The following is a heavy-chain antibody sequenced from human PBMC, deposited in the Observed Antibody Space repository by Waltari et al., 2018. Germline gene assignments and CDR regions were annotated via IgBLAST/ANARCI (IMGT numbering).Heavy chain of an antibody. CDR2: INHNASP. J-gene: IGHJ6*03. CDR1: GGSFRGYY. D-gene: IGHD6-19*01. CDR3: ARGWLQVAPPYYYYMDV. Sequence: QVQLLQWGAGLLKPSETLSLTCAVYGGSFRGYYWRGLCQLPGKGLEWLGEINHNASPDYNPSLKSRATISIETSKNQFSLKLDSVTAADTGVYYCARGWLQVAPPYYYYMDVWDRGTAVTVSS. V-gene: IGHV4-34*01.